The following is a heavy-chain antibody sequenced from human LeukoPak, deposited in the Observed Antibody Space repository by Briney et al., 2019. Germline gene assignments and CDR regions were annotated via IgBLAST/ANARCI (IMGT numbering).Heavy chain of an antibody. CDR3: ARRAGAYSHPYDY. J-gene: IGHJ4*02. V-gene: IGHV3-53*01. CDR2: IYSDNT. CDR1: GFTLSSNS. D-gene: IGHD4/OR15-4a*01. Sequence: GGSLRLSCTVSGFTLSSNSMSWVRQAPGKGLEWVSFIYSDNTHYSNSVKGRFTISKDNSKNTLYLQMNSLRAEDTAVYYCARRAGAYSHPYDYWGQGTLVTVSS.